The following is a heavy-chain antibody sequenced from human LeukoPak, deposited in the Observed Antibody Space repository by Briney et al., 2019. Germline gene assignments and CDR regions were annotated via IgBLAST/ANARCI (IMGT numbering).Heavy chain of an antibody. D-gene: IGHD6-19*01. V-gene: IGHV3-21*01. J-gene: IGHJ4*02. CDR3: AREAAVAGTIDY. CDR1: GFTFRRYW. CDR2: ISSSSSYI. Sequence: GGSLRLSCVASGFTFRRYWMTWVRQAPGKGLEWVSSISSSSSYIYYADSVKGRFTISRDNAKNSLYLQMNSLRAEDTAVYYCAREAAVAGTIDYWGQGTLVTVSS.